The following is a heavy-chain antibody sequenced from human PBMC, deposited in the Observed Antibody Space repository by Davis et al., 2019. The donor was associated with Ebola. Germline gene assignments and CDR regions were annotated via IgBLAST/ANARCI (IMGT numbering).Heavy chain of an antibody. V-gene: IGHV4-59*08. J-gene: IGHJ6*04. CDR3: ARRGNGLYGMDV. CDR1: GGSISSYY. Sequence: MPSETLSLTCTVSGGSISSYYWSWIRQPPGKGLEWIGYIYYSGSTNYNPSLKSRVTISVDTSKNQFSLKLSSVTAADTAVYYCARRGNGLYGMDVWGKGTTVTVSS. D-gene: IGHD4-17*01. CDR2: IYYSGST.